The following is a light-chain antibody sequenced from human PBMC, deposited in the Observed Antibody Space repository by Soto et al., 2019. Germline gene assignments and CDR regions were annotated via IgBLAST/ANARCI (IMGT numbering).Light chain of an antibody. Sequence: EIVLTQSPGTLALSTGERATLSCRASQSVNSRLAWYQHKPGQAPRLLISGASNRATGIPARFSGSGSGTDFTLTISSLEPEDFAVYYCQQRSNWPVTFGQGTRLEIK. J-gene: IGKJ5*01. CDR1: QSVNSR. V-gene: IGKV3-11*01. CDR2: GAS. CDR3: QQRSNWPVT.